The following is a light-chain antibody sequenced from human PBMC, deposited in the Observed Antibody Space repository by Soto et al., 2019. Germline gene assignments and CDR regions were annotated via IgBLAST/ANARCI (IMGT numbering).Light chain of an antibody. Sequence: EIALTQSPGTLSLSPGERATLSCRASQSVSTSYLAWYQHKPGQAHRLLIYGASSRATGIPDRFSGSGSGTDFTLTISRLEQEDFAVYYCQPYGSSPHTFGQGTKLEIK. J-gene: IGKJ2*01. CDR1: QSVSTSY. V-gene: IGKV3-20*01. CDR2: GAS. CDR3: QPYGSSPHT.